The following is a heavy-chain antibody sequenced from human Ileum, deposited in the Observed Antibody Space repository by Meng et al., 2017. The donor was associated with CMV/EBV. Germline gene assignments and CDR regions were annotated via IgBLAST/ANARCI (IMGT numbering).Heavy chain of an antibody. CDR1: GFTFSDYY. Sequence: HVELVWPGGGLVKPGGALRLSCAVSGFTFSDYYMSWIRQAPGKGLEWVSYISSSSSSTNYAESVKGRFTISRDNAKNSLYLQMNSLRADDTAVYYCARDGDYIRPDYWGQGTLVTASS. V-gene: IGHV3-11*05. CDR3: ARDGDYIRPDY. D-gene: IGHD4-11*01. J-gene: IGHJ4*02. CDR2: ISSSSSST.